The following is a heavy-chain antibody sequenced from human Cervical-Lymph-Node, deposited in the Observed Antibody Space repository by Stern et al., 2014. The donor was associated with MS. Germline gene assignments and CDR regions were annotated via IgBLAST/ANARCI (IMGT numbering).Heavy chain of an antibody. CDR3: ARAGYCSGGSCYRYYYYGMDV. V-gene: IGHV1-3*01. D-gene: IGHD2-15*01. CDR2: INAGNGNT. CDR1: GYTFTSYA. J-gene: IGHJ6*02. Sequence: QLVQSGAEVKKPGASVKVSCKASGYTFTSYAMHWVRQAPGQRLEWMGWINAGNGNTKYSQKFQGRVTITRDTSASTAYMELSSLRSEDTAVYYCARAGYCSGGSCYRYYYYGMDVWGQGTTVTVSS.